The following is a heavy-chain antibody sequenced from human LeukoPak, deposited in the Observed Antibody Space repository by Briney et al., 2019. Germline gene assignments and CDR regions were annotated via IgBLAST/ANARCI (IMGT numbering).Heavy chain of an antibody. CDR2: IKPDGSEK. Sequence: PGGSLRLSCAASGFTFSNYWMSWVRQAPGKGLEWEANIKPDGSEKYYVDSVKGRFTISRDNAKNSLYLQMNSLRAEDTATYYCTRDFGSNVVVTAIVDSGQGTLVTVSS. V-gene: IGHV3-7*01. CDR1: GFTFSNYW. J-gene: IGHJ4*02. CDR3: TRDFGSNVVVTAIVD. D-gene: IGHD2-21*02.